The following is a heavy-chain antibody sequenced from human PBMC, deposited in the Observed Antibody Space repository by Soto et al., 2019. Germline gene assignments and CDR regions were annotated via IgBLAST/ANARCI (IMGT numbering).Heavy chain of an antibody. V-gene: IGHV1-8*01. CDR1: GNTFTSYD. Sequence: ASVKVSCKASGNTFTSYDINWVRQATGHGLEWMGWINPNSGNIGYAQKFRGRVTMTRDTAIRTAYMEVSGLRSDDTAVYYCARGRASGSYYLLDYWGQGTLVTVSS. CDR3: ARGRASGSYYLLDY. D-gene: IGHD3-10*01. CDR2: INPNSGNI. J-gene: IGHJ4*02.